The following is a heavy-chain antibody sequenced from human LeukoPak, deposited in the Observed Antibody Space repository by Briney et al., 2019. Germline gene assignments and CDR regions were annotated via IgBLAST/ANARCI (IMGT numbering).Heavy chain of an antibody. CDR2: MNPNSGNT. J-gene: IGHJ3*02. V-gene: IGHV1-8*01. CDR1: EYTFTSYD. D-gene: IGHD4-11*01. Sequence: ASVKVSCKASEYTFTSYDINWVRQATGQGLEWMGWMNPNSGNTGSAQKFQGRVTITRNTSISTAYMELSSLRSEDTAVYYCARVIMTTVTRWAFDIWGQGTMVTVSS. CDR3: ARVIMTTVTRWAFDI.